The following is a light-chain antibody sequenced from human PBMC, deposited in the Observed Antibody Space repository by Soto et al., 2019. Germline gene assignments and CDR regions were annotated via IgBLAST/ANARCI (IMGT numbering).Light chain of an antibody. CDR3: AVWDDSLNGVV. J-gene: IGLJ2*01. V-gene: IGLV1-44*01. CDR2: SNN. Sequence: QSVLTQSPSASGTPGQRVTISCSGSFSNIGSNTVNWYEQLPGTAPKLLIYSNNQRPSGVPDRISGTKSGTSASLAIRGLQSDDEADYYCAVWDDSLNGVVFGGGTKLTVL. CDR1: FSNIGSNT.